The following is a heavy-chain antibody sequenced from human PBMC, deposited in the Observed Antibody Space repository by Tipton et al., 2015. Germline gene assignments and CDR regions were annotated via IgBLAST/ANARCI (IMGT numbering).Heavy chain of an antibody. CDR3: ARSRTNIVVVPADYGMDV. Sequence: TLSLTCAVFGGSFSGYYWSWIRQSPGKGLEWIGEINHSGSTNYNPSLKSRVTISVDTPKKQFSLKLSSVTAADTAVYYCARSRTNIVVVPADYGMDVWGQGTTVTVSS. D-gene: IGHD2-2*01. J-gene: IGHJ6*02. CDR2: INHSGST. V-gene: IGHV4-34*01. CDR1: GGSFSGYY.